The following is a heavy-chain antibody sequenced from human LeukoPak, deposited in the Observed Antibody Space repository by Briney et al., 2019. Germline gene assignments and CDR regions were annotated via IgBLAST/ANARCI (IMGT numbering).Heavy chain of an antibody. Sequence: GASLRLSCAASGFTFSSYAMTWVRQAPGKGLEWVSAINTGGGTTYYADSVKGRFTISRDNSKNSLHLQMNSLRAEDTALYYCASLVRYQPLCCWGEGALVTVSS. CDR2: INTGGGTT. J-gene: IGHJ4*02. CDR3: ASLVRYQPLCC. CDR1: GFTFSSYA. V-gene: IGHV3-23*01. D-gene: IGHD2-2*01.